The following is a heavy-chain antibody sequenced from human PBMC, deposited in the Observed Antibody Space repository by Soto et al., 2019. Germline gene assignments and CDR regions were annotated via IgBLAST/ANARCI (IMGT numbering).Heavy chain of an antibody. Sequence: SETLSLTCIVSGESISSSSYYWGWIRQPPGKGLEWIGSIYYSGRTYYNPSFKSRVTISIDTSKNQFSLKLSSVTATDTAVYYCARQRTRVVTQAYFDHWGQGALVTVSS. J-gene: IGHJ4*02. D-gene: IGHD2-21*02. V-gene: IGHV4-39*01. CDR2: IYYSGRT. CDR1: GESISSSSYY. CDR3: ARQRTRVVTQAYFDH.